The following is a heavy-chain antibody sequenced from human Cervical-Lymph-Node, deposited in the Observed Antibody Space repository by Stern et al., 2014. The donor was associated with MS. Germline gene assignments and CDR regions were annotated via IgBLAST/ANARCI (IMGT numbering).Heavy chain of an antibody. CDR1: GFSLNTRGVG. CDR2: IYWGDAK. V-gene: IGHV2-5*02. D-gene: IGHD3-16*01. J-gene: IGHJ4*02. Sequence: ITLKESGPTLVKPTQTLTLTCAFSGFSLNTRGVGVGWVRQPPGNDLEWLVLIYWGDAKRYSPSLKSRRTITKDTSKNQVFLTMTNMDPVDTATYYCAYRGGVQPYLDNWGLGTQVTVSS. CDR3: AYRGGVQPYLDN.